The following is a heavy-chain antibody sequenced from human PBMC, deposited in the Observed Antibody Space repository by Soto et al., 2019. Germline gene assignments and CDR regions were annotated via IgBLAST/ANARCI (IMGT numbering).Heavy chain of an antibody. CDR3: ARGQYLHSNGHWYFDL. V-gene: IGHV4-31*03. J-gene: IGHJ2*01. CDR2: IYYSGST. Sequence: QVQLQESGPGLVKPSQTLSLTCTVSGGSISSGGYYWIWIRQHPVKGLEWIGYIYYSGSTYYKLSHKTRVTICADTSKNHFSLKLSSVTAAATAVYYCARGQYLHSNGHWYFDLWGRGTLVTVSS. CDR1: GGSISSGGYY. D-gene: IGHD3-22*01.